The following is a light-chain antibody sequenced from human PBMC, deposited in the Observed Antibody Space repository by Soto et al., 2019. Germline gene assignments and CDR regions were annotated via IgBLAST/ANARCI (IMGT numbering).Light chain of an antibody. J-gene: IGKJ4*01. CDR1: QSVSSN. CDR2: GAS. CDR3: QKYNNWPTLT. V-gene: IGKV3-15*01. Sequence: EIVMTQSPATLSVSPGERATLSCRASQSVSSNLAWYQQKPGQAPRLLIYGASIRATDIPARFSGSGSGTEFTLTISSLQSEDFAVYYCQKYNNWPTLTFGGGTKVEIK.